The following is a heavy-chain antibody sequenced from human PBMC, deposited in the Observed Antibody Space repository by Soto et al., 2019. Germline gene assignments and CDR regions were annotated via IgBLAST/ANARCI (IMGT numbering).Heavy chain of an antibody. CDR2: IYYSGST. D-gene: IGHD6-13*01. CDR3: ARRYSSSFDY. Sequence: SETLSLTCTVSGGSISSYYWSWIRQPPGKGLEWIGYIYYSGSTNYNPSLKSRVTISVGTSKNLFSLKLSSVTAADTAVYYCARRYSSSFDYWGQGTLVTVSS. CDR1: GGSISSYY. V-gene: IGHV4-59*08. J-gene: IGHJ4*02.